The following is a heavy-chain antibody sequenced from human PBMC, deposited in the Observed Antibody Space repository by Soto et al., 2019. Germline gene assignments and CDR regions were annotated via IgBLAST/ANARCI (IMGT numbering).Heavy chain of an antibody. V-gene: IGHV4-31*03. Sequence: SETLSLTCTVSGGSLSSGAYYWSWIRQHPGKGLEWIGYIYYSGSTYYNPSLESRVTLSVDTSTKQFSLKVSSVTAADTAVYYCARGACSGGSCYSWNQYFDYWGQGTLVTVSS. D-gene: IGHD2-15*01. CDR1: GGSLSSGAYY. CDR2: IYYSGST. CDR3: ARGACSGGSCYSWNQYFDY. J-gene: IGHJ4*02.